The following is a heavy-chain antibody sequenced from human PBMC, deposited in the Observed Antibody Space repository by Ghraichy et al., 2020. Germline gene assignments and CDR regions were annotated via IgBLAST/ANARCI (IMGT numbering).Heavy chain of an antibody. CDR3: VRGGHFEC. Sequence: SQTLSLTCVISGDSVSSSTSAWNWVRQSPSRGLEWLGRTYYRSEWYYDYAPSVKSRISINPDTSKNQFSLQLTSVTPEDTAVYYCVRGGHFECWGQGTLVTVSS. V-gene: IGHV6-1*01. CDR1: GDSVSSSTSA. J-gene: IGHJ4*02. CDR2: TYYRSEWYY.